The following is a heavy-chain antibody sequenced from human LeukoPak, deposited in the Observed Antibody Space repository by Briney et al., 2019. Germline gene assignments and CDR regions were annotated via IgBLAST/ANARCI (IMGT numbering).Heavy chain of an antibody. J-gene: IGHJ4*02. CDR1: GYTFTSYG. Sequence: ASVKVSCKASGYTFTSYGISWVRQAPGQGLEWMGWISAYNGNTNYAQKLQGRVTMTTDTSTSTAYMELRSLRSDDTAVYYCARVDSRDSSGCYWGVLFDYWGQGTLVTVSS. V-gene: IGHV1-18*01. CDR3: ARVDSRDSSGCYWGVLFDY. D-gene: IGHD3-22*01. CDR2: ISAYNGNT.